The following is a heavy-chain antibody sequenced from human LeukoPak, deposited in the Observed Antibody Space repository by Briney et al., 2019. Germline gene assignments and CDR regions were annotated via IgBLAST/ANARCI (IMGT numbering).Heavy chain of an antibody. CDR3: ARALRQQLVQWFDP. Sequence: GASVKVSCKASGGTFSSYAISWVRQAPGQGLEWMGGIIPIFGTANYAQKFQGRVTITADESTSTAYMELSSLRSEDTAVYYCARALRQQLVQWFDPWGQGTLVTVSS. CDR2: IIPIFGTA. D-gene: IGHD6-13*01. CDR1: GGTFSSYA. V-gene: IGHV1-69*13. J-gene: IGHJ5*02.